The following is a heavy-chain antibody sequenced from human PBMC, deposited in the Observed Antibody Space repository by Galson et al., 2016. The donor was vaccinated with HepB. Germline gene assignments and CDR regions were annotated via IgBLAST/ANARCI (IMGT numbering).Heavy chain of an antibody. Sequence: SLRLSCAASGFTFSSYWMTWVRQAPGQGLEWVANIKEDGSEKYYADSVKGRFTISRENAKNSLYLQMNSLRVEDTATYYCARLIVVVPTAPDYFDYWGHGTLVTVSS. D-gene: IGHD2-2*01. CDR2: IKEDGSEK. V-gene: IGHV3-7*03. CDR1: GFTFSSYW. CDR3: ARLIVVVPTAPDYFDY. J-gene: IGHJ4*01.